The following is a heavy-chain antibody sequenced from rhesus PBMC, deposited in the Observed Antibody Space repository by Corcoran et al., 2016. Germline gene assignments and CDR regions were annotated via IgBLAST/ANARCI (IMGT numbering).Heavy chain of an antibody. CDR3: AREVIAVAGPVWFDY. V-gene: IGHV4-122*02. Sequence: QVQLQESGPGLVQPSETLSLTCAVSGYSLSIGYYWGWRRTPQGRVLERIGYVTYSGSTRYNPSLKSRCTISRETPKNQVSRTLTSVTAADTAVYYWAREVIAVAGPVWFDYWGQGVLVTVSS. D-gene: IGHD6-37*01. CDR2: VTYSGST. CDR1: GYSLSIGYY. J-gene: IGHJ4*01.